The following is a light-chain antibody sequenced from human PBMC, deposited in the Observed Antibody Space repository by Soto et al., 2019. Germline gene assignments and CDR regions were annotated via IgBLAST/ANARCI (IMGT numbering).Light chain of an antibody. V-gene: IGKV1-5*01. CDR1: RSVDLW. CDR2: AAY. Sequence: DNQMTQSPSTLSASVGDIVTITCRASRSVDLWLAWYQQKPGKAPKLMISAAYSLETGVPSRFSGSGSGTDFTLTIGSLQSEDFATYYCQQSYTTRALTFGGGTKVDIK. CDR3: QQSYTTRALT. J-gene: IGKJ4*01.